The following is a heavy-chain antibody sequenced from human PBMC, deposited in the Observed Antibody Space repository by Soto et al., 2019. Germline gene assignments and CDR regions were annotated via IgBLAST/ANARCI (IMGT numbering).Heavy chain of an antibody. D-gene: IGHD3-22*01. CDR3: ARDALSRDSI. J-gene: IGHJ4*02. CDR2: ISNSGST. V-gene: IGHV4-31*03. CDR1: GGSISSGVYY. Sequence: QVQLQESGPGLVKPSQTLSLTCTVSGGSISSGVYYWSWIPQHPGKGLEWFGYISNSGSTYNNPSLESGVTISVDTSKNQFSVKLSSVTAADTAVYYCARDALSRDSIWGQGTLVTVSS.